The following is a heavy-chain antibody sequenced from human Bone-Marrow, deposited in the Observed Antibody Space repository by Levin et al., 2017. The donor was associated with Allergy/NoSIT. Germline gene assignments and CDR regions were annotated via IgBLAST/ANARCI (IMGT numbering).Heavy chain of an antibody. D-gene: IGHD6-19*01. J-gene: IGHJ3*02. CDR1: GFTFSSYG. V-gene: IGHV3-30*18. CDR3: AKDISQWGWSNDAFDI. CDR2: ISYDGSNK. Sequence: LSLTCAASGFTFSSYGMHWVRQAPGKGLEWVAVISYDGSNKYYADSVKGRFTISRDNSKNTLYLQMNSLRAEDTAVYYCAKDISQWGWSNDAFDIWGQGTMVTVSS.